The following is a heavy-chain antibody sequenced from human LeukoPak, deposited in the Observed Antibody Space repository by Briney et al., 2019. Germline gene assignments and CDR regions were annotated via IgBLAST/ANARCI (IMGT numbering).Heavy chain of an antibody. CDR3: ARGSSHYYYYYMDV. J-gene: IGHJ6*03. V-gene: IGHV4-39*01. CDR1: GVSISSSNSY. CDR2: IYYSGNT. Sequence: SETLSLTCTVSGVSISSSNSYWGWIRQPPGKGLEWIGSIYYSGNTYYNASLKSQVSISIDTSKNQFSLRLTSVTAADTAVYYCARGSSHYYYYYMDVWGKGTTVTVSS. D-gene: IGHD6-6*01.